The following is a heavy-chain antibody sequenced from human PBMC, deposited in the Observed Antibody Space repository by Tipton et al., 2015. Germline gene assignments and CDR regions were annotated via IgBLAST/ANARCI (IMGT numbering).Heavy chain of an antibody. D-gene: IGHD2-2*01. J-gene: IGHJ3*02. CDR3: ARPTSGAFDI. CDR2: IDYSGST. CDR1: GGSISSSNYY. V-gene: IGHV4-39*01. Sequence: TCTVSGGSISSSNYYWGWIRQPPGKGLEWIGSIDYSGSTYYNPSLKSRVTISVDTSKNQFSLKVTSMTAADTAVYYCARPTSGAFDIWGQGTMVTVSS.